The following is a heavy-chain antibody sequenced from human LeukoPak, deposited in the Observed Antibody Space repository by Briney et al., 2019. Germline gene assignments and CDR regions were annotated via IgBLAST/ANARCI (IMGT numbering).Heavy chain of an antibody. J-gene: IGHJ5*02. D-gene: IGHD6-13*01. CDR2: INHSGSS. V-gene: IGHV4-34*01. CDR3: ARWYPLAIAAAGTRNHPTTYNLFDP. CDR1: GGSFSGYY. Sequence: SETLSLTCAVSGGSFSGYYWSWVRQPPGKGLEWIGEINHSGSSNYNPSLKSRGTISVDTSKNQFSLQLSSVTAADTAVYYCARWYPLAIAAAGTRNHPTTYNLFDPWGQGTLVTVSS.